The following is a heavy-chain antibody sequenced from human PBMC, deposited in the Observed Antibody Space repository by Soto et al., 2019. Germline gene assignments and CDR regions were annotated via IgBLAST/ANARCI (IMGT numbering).Heavy chain of an antibody. Sequence: GSVKVSCKASGYTFTGYYMHWVRQAPGQGLEWMGWINPNSGGTNYAQKFQGWVTMTRDTSISTAYMELSRLGSDDTAVYYCARGYCSGGSCYSYVSNSPFYYYYGMDVWGQGTTVTVSS. CDR2: INPNSGGT. V-gene: IGHV1-2*04. CDR1: GYTFTGYY. D-gene: IGHD2-15*01. J-gene: IGHJ6*02. CDR3: ARGYCSGGSCYSYVSNSPFYYYYGMDV.